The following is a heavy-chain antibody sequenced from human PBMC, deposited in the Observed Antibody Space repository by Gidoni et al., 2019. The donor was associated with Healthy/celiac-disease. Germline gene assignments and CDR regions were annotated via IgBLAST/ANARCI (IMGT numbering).Heavy chain of an antibody. V-gene: IGHV4-34*01. Sequence: QVPLQQWGAGLLKSSATLSLPCAVYGGSFSGYYWSWIRQPPGKGLEWIGEINHSGSTNYNPSLKSRVTISVDTSKNQFSLKLSSVTAADTAVYYCARVDFWSGYSPYYYYGMDVWGQGTTVTVSS. J-gene: IGHJ6*02. CDR2: INHSGST. D-gene: IGHD3-3*01. CDR1: GGSFSGYY. CDR3: ARVDFWSGYSPYYYYGMDV.